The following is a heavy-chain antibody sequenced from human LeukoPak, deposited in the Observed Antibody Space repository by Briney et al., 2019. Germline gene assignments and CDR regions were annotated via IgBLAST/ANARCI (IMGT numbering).Heavy chain of an antibody. V-gene: IGHV4-34*01. J-gene: IGHJ4*02. D-gene: IGHD1-26*01. CDR3: GRGLSGPYFDC. CDR1: GGSFSGYY. Sequence: SETLSLTCAVYGGSFSGYYWSWIRQPPGKGLEWVGEINHSGNTNYNPDLKRRGTITVDASKKQFPLMRSSVTGAETAGLYYGRGLSGPYFDCWGQGTLVTASS. CDR2: INHSGNT.